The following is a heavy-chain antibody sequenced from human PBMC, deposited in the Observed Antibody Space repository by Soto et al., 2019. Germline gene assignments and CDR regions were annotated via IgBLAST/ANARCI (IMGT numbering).Heavy chain of an antibody. CDR2: IGTAGDT. Sequence: GGSLRLSCAASGFTFSSYDMHWVRQATGKGLEWVSAIGTAGDTYYPGSVKGRFTISRENAKNSLYLQMNSLRAEDTAVYYCARVVGATHLDYNWFAPWGQGTLVPVSS. CDR3: ARVVGATHLDYNWFAP. V-gene: IGHV3-13*01. D-gene: IGHD1-26*01. CDR1: GFTFSSYD. J-gene: IGHJ5*02.